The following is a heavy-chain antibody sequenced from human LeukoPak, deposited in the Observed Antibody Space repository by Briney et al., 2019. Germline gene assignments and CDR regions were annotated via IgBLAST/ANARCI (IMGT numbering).Heavy chain of an antibody. J-gene: IGHJ4*02. CDR3: TTSQERSWPWLDY. Sequence: QTGGSPRLSCAASGFTFSNAWMSWVRQAPGKGLEWVGRIRSKANSYATAYAASVKGRFTISRDDSKNTAYLQMNSLKTEDTAVYYCTTSQERSWPWLDYWGQGTLVTVSS. CDR1: GFTFSNAW. CDR2: IRSKANSYAT. D-gene: IGHD6-13*01. V-gene: IGHV3-73*01.